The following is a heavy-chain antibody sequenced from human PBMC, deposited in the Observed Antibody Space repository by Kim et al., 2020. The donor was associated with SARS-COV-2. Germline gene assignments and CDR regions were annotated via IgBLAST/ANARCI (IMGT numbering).Heavy chain of an antibody. J-gene: IGHJ6*02. Sequence: GGSLRLSCAASGFIFNDYSMSWIRQAPGKGLEWVSYISSTGDTIFYADSVKGRFTICRDNAKNSLYLQMNSLRAEDTSVYYCAREKVYNSSGYIYYYGMDVWGQGTTVTVSS. CDR3: AREKVYNSSGYIYYYGMDV. D-gene: IGHD3-22*01. CDR2: ISSTGDTI. CDR1: GFIFNDYS. V-gene: IGHV3-11*04.